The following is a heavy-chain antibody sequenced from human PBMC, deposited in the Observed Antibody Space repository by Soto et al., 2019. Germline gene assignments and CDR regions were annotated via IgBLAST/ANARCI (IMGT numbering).Heavy chain of an antibody. CDR2: IIPIFGTA. Sequence: SVKVSCKASGGTFSSYAISWVRQAPGQGLEWMGGIIPIFGTANCAQKFQGRVTITADESTSTAYMELSSLRSEDTAVYYCARSAQGAYCGGDCYSLFYWGQGTMVTVST. D-gene: IGHD2-21*02. J-gene: IGHJ4*02. CDR3: ARSAQGAYCGGDCYSLFY. V-gene: IGHV1-69*13. CDR1: GGTFSSYA.